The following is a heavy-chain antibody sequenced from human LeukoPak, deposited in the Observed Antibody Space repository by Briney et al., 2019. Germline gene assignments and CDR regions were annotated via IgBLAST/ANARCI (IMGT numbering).Heavy chain of an antibody. CDR1: GYTFTGYY. J-gene: IGHJ3*02. CDR2: IIPILGIA. D-gene: IGHD6-13*01. Sequence: GASVKVSCKASGYTFTGYYMHWVRQAPGQGLEWMGRIIPILGIANYAQKFQGRVTITADKSTSTAYMELSSLRSEDTAVYYCARDRRSSSWYDAFDIWGQGTMVTVSS. CDR3: ARDRRSSSWYDAFDI. V-gene: IGHV1-69*04.